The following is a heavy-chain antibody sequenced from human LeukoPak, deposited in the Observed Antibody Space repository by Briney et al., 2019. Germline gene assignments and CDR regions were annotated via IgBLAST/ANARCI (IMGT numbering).Heavy chain of an antibody. CDR3: ARERGKGYSYSDY. Sequence: SVKVSCKASGGTFSSYAISWVRQAPGQGLKWMGGIIPIFGTANYAQKFQGRVTITTDESTSTAYMELSSLRSEDTAVYYCARERGKGYSYSDYWGQGTLVTVSS. CDR1: GGTFSSYA. CDR2: IIPIFGTA. V-gene: IGHV1-69*05. D-gene: IGHD5-18*01. J-gene: IGHJ4*02.